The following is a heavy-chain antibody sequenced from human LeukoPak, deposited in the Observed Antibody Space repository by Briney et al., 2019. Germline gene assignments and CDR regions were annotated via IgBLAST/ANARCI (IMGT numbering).Heavy chain of an antibody. CDR3: ARRLCSSLTCNIGPSGDWLDP. CDR1: GGSMSNYW. Sequence: PSETLSLTCTVSGGSMSNYWWNWIRQPPGKGLEWIGYIYYDGSTYYNPALNSRVTISIDTSKNQFSLKLNSVTAADTAVYYCARRLCSSLTCNIGPSGDWLDPWGQGTLVTVSS. D-gene: IGHD2-2*02. V-gene: IGHV4-59*08. CDR2: IYYDGST. J-gene: IGHJ5*02.